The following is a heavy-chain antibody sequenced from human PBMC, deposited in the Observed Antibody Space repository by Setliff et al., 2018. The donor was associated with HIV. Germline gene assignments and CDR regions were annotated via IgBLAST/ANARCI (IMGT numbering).Heavy chain of an antibody. Sequence: SVKVSCKASGGTFSNYGMSWVRRAPGQGLEWMGGIIPRVNIANYAPKFQGRVTITADKSTSTSYMHLSSLRAEDTAVYYCARDVRDLVISVYGFWGQGIPVTVSS. V-gene: IGHV1-69*10. CDR3: ARDVRDLVISVYGF. CDR2: IIPRVNIA. D-gene: IGHD3-22*01. CDR1: GGTFSNYG. J-gene: IGHJ4*02.